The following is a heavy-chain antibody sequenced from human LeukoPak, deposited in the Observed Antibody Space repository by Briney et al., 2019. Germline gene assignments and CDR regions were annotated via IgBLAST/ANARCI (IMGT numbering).Heavy chain of an antibody. Sequence: PETLSLTCTVSGDSPIGASPRGASIRHPPGNGLVWIGDIQYSGMTSYNTPLSSRFMMSVETSKNQVSLRLNSVTAADRAVYYCARHWALESGIVYYFYIWGQGTLVTVSS. J-gene: IGHJ4*02. CDR3: ARHWALESGIVYYFYI. V-gene: IGHV4-39*01. CDR1: GDSPIGASPR. D-gene: IGHD2/OR15-2a*01. CDR2: IQYSGMT.